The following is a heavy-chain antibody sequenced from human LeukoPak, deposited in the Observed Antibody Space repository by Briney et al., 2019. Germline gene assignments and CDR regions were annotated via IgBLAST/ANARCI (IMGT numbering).Heavy chain of an antibody. CDR3: ARDPGDYYDSSGFDHAFDI. CDR1: GGTFSSYA. J-gene: IGHJ3*02. CDR2: IIPILGIA. V-gene: IGHV1-69*04. Sequence: SVKVSCKASGGTFSSYAISWVRQAPGQGLEWMGRIIPILGIANYAQKFQGRVTITADKSTSTAYMELSSLRSEDTAVYYCARDPGDYYDSSGFDHAFDIWGQGTMVTVSS. D-gene: IGHD3-22*01.